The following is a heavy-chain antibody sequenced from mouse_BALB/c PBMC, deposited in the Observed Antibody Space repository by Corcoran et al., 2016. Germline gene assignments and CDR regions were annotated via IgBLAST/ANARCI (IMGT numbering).Heavy chain of an antibody. V-gene: IGHV1S136*01. Sequence: EVQLQQSGPELVKPGASVKMSCKASGYTFTSYVMHWVKQKPGQGLEWIGYINPYNDGTKYNEKFKGKATLTSDKSSSTAYMELSSLTSEDSAVYYCARPGSSWYFDVWGAGTTVTVSS. D-gene: IGHD1-1*01. CDR3: ARPGSSWYFDV. J-gene: IGHJ1*01. CDR1: GYTFTSYV. CDR2: INPYNDGT.